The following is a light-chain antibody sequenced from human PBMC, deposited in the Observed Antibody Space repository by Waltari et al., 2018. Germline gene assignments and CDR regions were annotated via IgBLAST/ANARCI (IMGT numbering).Light chain of an antibody. CDR2: VNSDGSH. CDR3: QTGGHGTWV. Sequence: QLVLTQSPPPSASPGASVQPTCTLSRGHSSTVIAWLQQQPEKGPRYLMKVNSDGSHRKGDEIPDRFSGSSSGAERYLTVSTLQSEDEADYYCQTGGHGTWVFGGGTRLTVL. J-gene: IGLJ3*02. V-gene: IGLV4-69*01. CDR1: RGHSSTV.